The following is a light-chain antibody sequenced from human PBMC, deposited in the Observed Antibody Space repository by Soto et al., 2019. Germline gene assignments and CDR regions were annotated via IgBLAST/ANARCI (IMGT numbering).Light chain of an antibody. V-gene: IGLV2-8*01. J-gene: IGLJ1*01. CDR1: SSDVGGYNY. CDR3: SSYAGSSNV. CDR2: EVN. Sequence: QSALTKPPSASGSPGQSVAISCPGPSSDVGGYNYVSWYQQHPGKAPKLMIYEVNKRPSGVPDRFSGSKSGNTASLTVSGLQAEDEADYYCSSYAGSSNVFGTGNKVTVL.